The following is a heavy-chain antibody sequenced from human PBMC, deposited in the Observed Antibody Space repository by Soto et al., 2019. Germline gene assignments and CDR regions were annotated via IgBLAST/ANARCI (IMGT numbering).Heavy chain of an antibody. Sequence: SETLSLTCAVYGGSFSGYYWNWIRQPPGKGLEWIGEINHSGSTNYNPSLKSRVTISVDTSKNQFSLKLSSVTAADTAVYYCARVFGRYQPLSTSASGRLADGNDYWGQGTLVTVSS. CDR1: GGSFSGYY. D-gene: IGHD2-2*01. CDR2: INHSGST. J-gene: IGHJ4*02. V-gene: IGHV4-34*01. CDR3: ARVFGRYQPLSTSASGRLADGNDY.